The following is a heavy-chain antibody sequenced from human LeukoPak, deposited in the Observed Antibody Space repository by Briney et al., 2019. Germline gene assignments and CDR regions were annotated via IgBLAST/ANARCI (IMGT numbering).Heavy chain of an antibody. CDR3: AKFSETVGATTD. J-gene: IGHJ4*02. Sequence: SGGSLRLSCAASGFTFSSYGMHWVREAPGKGLEGVAFIRYDGSNKYYGDSVKGRFTISRDNSKNSLYLQMNSLRAEDMALYYCAKFSETVGATTDWGQGTLVTVSS. CDR1: GFTFSSYG. V-gene: IGHV3-30*02. CDR2: IRYDGSNK. D-gene: IGHD1-26*01.